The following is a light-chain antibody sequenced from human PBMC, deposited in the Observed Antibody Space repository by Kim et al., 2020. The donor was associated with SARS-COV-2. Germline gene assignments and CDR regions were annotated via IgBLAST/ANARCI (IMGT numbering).Light chain of an antibody. Sequence: YELTQPPSVSVAPGKTARITCGGDNIGSKTVQWYQQKPGQAPVLVIYYNSDRPSGIPERFSGSNSGNTATLTITRVEAGDEADYYCQVWNSNSDHPGVFGGGTKVTVL. J-gene: IGLJ3*02. CDR3: QVWNSNSDHPGV. CDR2: YNS. V-gene: IGLV3-21*04. CDR1: NIGSKT.